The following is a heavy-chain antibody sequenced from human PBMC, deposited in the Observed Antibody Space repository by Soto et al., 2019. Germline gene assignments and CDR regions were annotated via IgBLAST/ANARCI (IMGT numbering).Heavy chain of an antibody. J-gene: IGHJ4*02. CDR3: ARGAYGEVSFDY. Sequence: QVQLVQSGDEVKKPGASVKVSCKASGYTMNTYGITWVRQAPGQGLEWMGWIKPNNGNTEYAQKVQGRVTMTTDTSTTTALMELRSLSSDDTAVYYCARGAYGEVSFDYWGQGTLVAVSS. D-gene: IGHD3-16*02. CDR1: GYTMNTYG. V-gene: IGHV1-18*01. CDR2: IKPNNGNT.